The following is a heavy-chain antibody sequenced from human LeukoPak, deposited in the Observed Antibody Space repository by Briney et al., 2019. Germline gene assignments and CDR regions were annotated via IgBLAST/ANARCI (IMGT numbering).Heavy chain of an antibody. V-gene: IGHV1-24*01. CDR3: ATDQGAYSYGTLDY. D-gene: IGHD5-18*01. CDR2: FDSEDGET. Sequence: ASVKVSCKVSGYTLTELSMHWVRQAPGKGLEWMGGFDSEDGETIYAQKFQGRVTMTEDTSTDTAYMELSSLRSEDTAVYYCATDQGAYSYGTLDYWGQGTLVTVSS. J-gene: IGHJ4*02. CDR1: GYTLTELS.